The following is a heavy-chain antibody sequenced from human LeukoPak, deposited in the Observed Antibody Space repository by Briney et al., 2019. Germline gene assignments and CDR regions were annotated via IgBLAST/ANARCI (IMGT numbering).Heavy chain of an antibody. J-gene: IGHJ2*01. CDR2: IYYSGST. Sequence: SETLSLTCTVSGGSISSYYWSWIRQPPGKGLEWIGYIYYSGSTNYNPSLKSRVTISVDTSKTQFSLKLSSVTAADTAVYYCAREAPTYYYDSSGPNFDLWGRGTLVTVSS. CDR3: AREAPTYYYDSSGPNFDL. D-gene: IGHD3-22*01. CDR1: GGSISSYY. V-gene: IGHV4-59*01.